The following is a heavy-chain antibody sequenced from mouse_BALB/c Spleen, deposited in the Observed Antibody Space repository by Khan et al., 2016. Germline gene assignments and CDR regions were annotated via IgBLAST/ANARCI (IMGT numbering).Heavy chain of an antibody. CDR1: GYTFTSYV. CDR3: ARRKTYYSMDY. Sequence: VQLKESGPELVKPGASVKMSCKASGYTFTSYVMHWVKQKPGQGLGWIGYINPYNDGTKYNEKFKGKATLTSDKSSSTAYMELSSLTSEDSAVYYCARRKTYYSMDYWGQGTSVTVSS. J-gene: IGHJ4*01. CDR2: INPYNDGT. V-gene: IGHV1S136*01.